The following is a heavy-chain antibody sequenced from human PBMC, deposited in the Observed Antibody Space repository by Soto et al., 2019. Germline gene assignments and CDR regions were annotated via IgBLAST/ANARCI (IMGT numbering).Heavy chain of an antibody. Sequence: PGGSLRLSCAASGFTVSSTYMSWVRQAPGKGLEWVSVLYSGGTTYYSDSVKGRFTISRDNSKNTLYLQMNSLRAEDTAVYYCASFPHQYYFDYWGQGTLVTVSS. CDR3: ASFPHQYYFDY. CDR1: GFTVSSTY. V-gene: IGHV3-53*01. J-gene: IGHJ4*02. CDR2: LYSGGTT.